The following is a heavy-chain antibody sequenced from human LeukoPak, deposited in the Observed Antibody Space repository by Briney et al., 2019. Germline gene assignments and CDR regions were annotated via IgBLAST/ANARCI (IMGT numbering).Heavy chain of an antibody. Sequence: SETLSLTCTVSGGSISSYYWSWIRQPAGKGLEWIGRIYTSGGTNYNPSLKNRVTVSLDTSKSQFSLNLSSVTAADTAIYYCARVLPTTGRDLYYFDYGGQGPLVTVSS. J-gene: IGHJ4*02. CDR3: ARVLPTTGRDLYYFDY. CDR1: GGSISSYY. CDR2: IYTSGGT. D-gene: IGHD1-1*01. V-gene: IGHV4-4*07.